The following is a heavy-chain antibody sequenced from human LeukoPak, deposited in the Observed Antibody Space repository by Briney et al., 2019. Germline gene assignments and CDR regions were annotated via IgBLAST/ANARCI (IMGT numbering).Heavy chain of an antibody. V-gene: IGHV4-61*02. J-gene: IGHJ3*02. D-gene: IGHD1-26*01. CDR2: IYTSGST. CDR3: ARDKWEPPYAFDI. CDR1: GGSISSGSYY. Sequence: TLSLTCTVSGGSISSGSYYWSWIRQPAGKGLEWIGRIYTSGSTNYNPSLKSRVTISVDTSKNQFSLKLSSVTAADTAVYYCARDKWEPPYAFDIWGQGTMVTVSS.